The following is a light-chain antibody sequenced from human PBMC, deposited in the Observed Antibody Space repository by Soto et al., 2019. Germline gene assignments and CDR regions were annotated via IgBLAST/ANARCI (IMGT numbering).Light chain of an antibody. CDR3: QQSYSTAGYT. J-gene: IGKJ2*01. CDR1: QSISSY. CDR2: AAS. Sequence: DIQMTQSPSSLSASVGDRVTITCRASQSISSYLNWYQQKPGKAPKLLIYAASSLQSGVPSRFSGSRSATDFTLTIRSMQPEDFATDNCQQSYSTAGYTFGQGTKLEIK. V-gene: IGKV1-39*01.